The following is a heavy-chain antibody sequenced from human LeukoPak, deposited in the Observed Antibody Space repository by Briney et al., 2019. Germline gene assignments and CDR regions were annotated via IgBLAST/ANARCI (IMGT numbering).Heavy chain of an antibody. J-gene: IGHJ4*02. CDR2: IYTSGST. D-gene: IGHD1-26*01. V-gene: IGHV4-4*07. CDR1: GGSISSYY. CDR3: TRDREHGTQDS. Sequence: SETLSLTCTVSGGSISSYYWSWIRQPAGKGLEWIGRIYTSGSTNYNPSLRNRVSISIDTSKGRFSLNLNSVTAADTAVYFCTRDREHGTQDSWGQGTLVTVS.